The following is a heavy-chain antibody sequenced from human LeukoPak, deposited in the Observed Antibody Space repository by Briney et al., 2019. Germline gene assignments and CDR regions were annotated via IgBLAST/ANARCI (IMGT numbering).Heavy chain of an antibody. CDR3: ARGNTAMVPKYNWFDP. CDR1: GGSISSYY. J-gene: IGHJ5*02. CDR2: IYTSGST. V-gene: IGHV4-4*07. Sequence: SETLSLTCTVSGGSISSYYWSWIRQPAGKGLEWIGRIYTSGSTNYNPSLKSRVTISVDTSKNQFSLKLSSVTAADTAVYYCARGNTAMVPKYNWFDPWGQGTLVTVSS. D-gene: IGHD5-18*01.